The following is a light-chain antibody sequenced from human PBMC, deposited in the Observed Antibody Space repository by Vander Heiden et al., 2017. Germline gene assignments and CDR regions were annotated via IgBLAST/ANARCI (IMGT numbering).Light chain of an antibody. V-gene: IGKV3-15*01. CDR3: QQYSQWPLT. J-gene: IGKJ4*01. CDR1: QSLSTN. Sequence: EIVMTQSPAPLSVSPGETLTLSCRASQSLSTNLAWYQQKPGQAPGLLIYDASTRATGIPARFSGSGSGTEFTLTISSLQSEDFAVYYCQQYSQWPLTFGGGTKVEIK. CDR2: DAS.